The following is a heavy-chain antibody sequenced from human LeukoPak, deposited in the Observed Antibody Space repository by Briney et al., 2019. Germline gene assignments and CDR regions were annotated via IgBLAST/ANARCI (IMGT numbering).Heavy chain of an antibody. J-gene: IGHJ4*02. Sequence: ASVKVPCKASGYTFTGYYMHWMRQAPGQGLEWMGWINPNSGGTNYAQKFQGRVTMTRDTSISTAYMELSRLRSDDTAVYYCARSYYATLYYLDYWGQGTLVTVSS. V-gene: IGHV1-2*02. CDR3: ARSYYATLYYLDY. CDR2: INPNSGGT. CDR1: GYTFTGYY. D-gene: IGHD3-10*01.